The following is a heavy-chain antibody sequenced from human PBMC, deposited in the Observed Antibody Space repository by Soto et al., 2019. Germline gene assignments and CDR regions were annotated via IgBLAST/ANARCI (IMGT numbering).Heavy chain of an antibody. D-gene: IGHD1-7*01. J-gene: IGHJ5*02. CDR3: ARSRYNWNYNWLDP. V-gene: IGHV1-18*01. CDR1: GYTFTSYG. Sequence: ASVKVSCKASGYTFTSYGISWVRQAPGQGLEWMGWISVYNGNTNYAQKFQGRVTMTADTSTGTAYMGLRSLRSDDTAVYYCARSRYNWNYNWLDPWGQGTLVTVLL. CDR2: ISVYNGNT.